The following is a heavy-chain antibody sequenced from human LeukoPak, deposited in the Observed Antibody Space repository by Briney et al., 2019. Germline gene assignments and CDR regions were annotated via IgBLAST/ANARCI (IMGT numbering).Heavy chain of an antibody. CDR2: IRYDGSNK. J-gene: IGHJ4*02. CDR1: GFTFSSYG. Sequence: GGSLRLSCAASGFTFSSYGMHRVRQAPGKGLEWVAFIRYDGSNKYYADSVKGRFTISRDNSMNTLYLQMNSLRAEDTAVYYCAKDETGYSSSWTVDYWGQGTLVTVSS. CDR3: AKDETGYSSSWTVDY. D-gene: IGHD6-13*01. V-gene: IGHV3-30*02.